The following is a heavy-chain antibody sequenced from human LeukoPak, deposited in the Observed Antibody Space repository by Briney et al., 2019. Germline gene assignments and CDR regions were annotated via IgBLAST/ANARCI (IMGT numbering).Heavy chain of an antibody. CDR3: ARDSGGAIGLSLVGFDY. V-gene: IGHV4-30-4*07. Sequence: SQTLSLTCAVSGGSISSGGYSWSWIRQPPGKGLEWIGSIYYSGSTYYNPSLKSRVTISVDTSKNQFSLKLSSVTAADTAVYYCARDSGGAIGLSLVGFDYWGQGTLVTVSS. D-gene: IGHD2/OR15-2a*01. J-gene: IGHJ4*02. CDR2: IYYSGST. CDR1: GGSISSGGYS.